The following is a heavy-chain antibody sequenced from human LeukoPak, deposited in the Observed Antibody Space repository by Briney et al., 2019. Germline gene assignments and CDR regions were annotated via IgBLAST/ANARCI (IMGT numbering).Heavy chain of an antibody. CDR1: EFTVSSNY. D-gene: IGHD2-15*01. Sequence: GGSLRLSCAASEFTVSSNYMSRVRQAPGKGLEWVSVIYSGGSTYYADSVKGRFTISRDNSKNTLYFQMNSLRAEDTAVYYCARAVVAASPDAFDIWGQGTMVTVSS. J-gene: IGHJ3*02. CDR3: ARAVVAASPDAFDI. V-gene: IGHV3-66*01. CDR2: IYSGGST.